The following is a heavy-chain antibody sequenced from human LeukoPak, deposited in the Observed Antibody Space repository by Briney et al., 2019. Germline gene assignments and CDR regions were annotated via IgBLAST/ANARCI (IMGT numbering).Heavy chain of an antibody. Sequence: GGSLRPSCAASGFTFSSYGMSWVRQAPGKGLEWVSAISGSGGSTYYADSVKGRFTISRDNSKNTLFLQMNSLRAEDTALYYCAKGLETESRLDSWGQGTLVTVSS. D-gene: IGHD1-1*01. CDR1: GFTFSSYG. CDR3: AKGLETESRLDS. J-gene: IGHJ4*02. CDR2: ISGSGGST. V-gene: IGHV3-23*01.